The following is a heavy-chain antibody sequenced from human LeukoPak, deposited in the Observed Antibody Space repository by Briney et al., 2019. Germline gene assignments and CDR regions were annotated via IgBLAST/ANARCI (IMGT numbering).Heavy chain of an antibody. D-gene: IGHD5-18*01. Sequence: GGSLRLSCAASEFTFNSYAMSWVRQAPGKGLEWVSAISGSGGSTYYADSVKGRFTISRDNSKNTLYLQMNSLRAEATAVYYCAKDHSRYSYGETHYFDYWGQGTLVTVSS. J-gene: IGHJ4*02. V-gene: IGHV3-23*01. CDR1: EFTFNSYA. CDR2: ISGSGGST. CDR3: AKDHSRYSYGETHYFDY.